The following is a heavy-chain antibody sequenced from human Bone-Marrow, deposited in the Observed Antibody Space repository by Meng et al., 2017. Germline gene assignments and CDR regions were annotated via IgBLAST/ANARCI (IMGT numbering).Heavy chain of an antibody. Sequence: SETLSLTCTVSGGSISSSSYYWGWIRQPPGKGLEWIGEINHSGSTNYNPSPKSRVTISVDKSKNQSSLKLSSVTAADTAVYYCARARFNDISSPEYDFWSGYYESFPVAGAFDIWGQGTMVTVSS. CDR3: ARARFNDISSPEYDFWSGYYESFPVAGAFDI. V-gene: IGHV4-39*07. CDR2: INHSGST. CDR1: GGSISSSSYY. J-gene: IGHJ3*02. D-gene: IGHD3-3*01.